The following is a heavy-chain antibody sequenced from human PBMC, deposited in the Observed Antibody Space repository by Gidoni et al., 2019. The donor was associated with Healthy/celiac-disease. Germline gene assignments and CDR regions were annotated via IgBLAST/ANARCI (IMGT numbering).Heavy chain of an antibody. CDR3: ARVKGVAAAVDY. V-gene: IGHV3-33*01. J-gene: IGHJ4*02. D-gene: IGHD6-13*01. Sequence: QVQLVESGGGVVQPGRSLRLSCAASGFTFSSYGMHWVRQAPGKGLEWVAVIWYDGSNKYYADSVKGRFTISRDNSKNTLYLQMNSLRAEDTAVYYCARVKGVAAAVDYWGQGTLVTVSS. CDR1: GFTFSSYG. CDR2: IWYDGSNK.